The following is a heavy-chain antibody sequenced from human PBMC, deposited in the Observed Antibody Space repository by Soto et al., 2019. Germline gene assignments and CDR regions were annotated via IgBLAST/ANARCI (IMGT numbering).Heavy chain of an antibody. D-gene: IGHD2-15*01. Sequence: SETLSLTCTVSGGSISSYYWSWIRQPAGKGLEWIGRIYTSGNTNYNPSLKSRGTMSVDTSKNQFSLKLSSVTAADTAVYYCAREELGYCSGRRCYYYVMDVWAQGTTVTVSS. CDR3: AREELGYCSGRRCYYYVMDV. CDR1: GGSISSYY. V-gene: IGHV4-4*07. CDR2: IYTSGNT. J-gene: IGHJ6*02.